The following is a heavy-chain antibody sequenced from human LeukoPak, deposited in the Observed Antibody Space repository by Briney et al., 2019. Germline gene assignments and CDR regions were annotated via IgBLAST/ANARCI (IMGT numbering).Heavy chain of an antibody. V-gene: IGHV4-4*02. CDR3: AGYRHYYDSSGDAFDI. J-gene: IGHJ3*02. D-gene: IGHD3-22*01. Sequence: PSGTLSLTCAVSGGSVTSSNWWSWVRQPPGKGLEWIGEIYHSGSTNYNPSLKSRVTISVDTSKNQFSLKLSSVTAADTAVYYCAGYRHYYDSSGDAFDIWGQGTMVTVSS. CDR2: IYHSGST. CDR1: GGSVTSSNW.